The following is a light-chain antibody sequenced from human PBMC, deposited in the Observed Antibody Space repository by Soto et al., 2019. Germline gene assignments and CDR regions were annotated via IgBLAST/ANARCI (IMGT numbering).Light chain of an antibody. CDR2: KTS. V-gene: IGKV1-5*03. CDR3: HQYNSYWT. Sequence: DTQMNKSPSTLSASVGDRVTITCRASQSIGSWLAWYQQKPGKDPKLLIYKTSILENGVPSRFSGSGSGTEFTLSISSLQPDDFATYYCHQYNSYWTFGQGTKVDIK. CDR1: QSIGSW. J-gene: IGKJ1*01.